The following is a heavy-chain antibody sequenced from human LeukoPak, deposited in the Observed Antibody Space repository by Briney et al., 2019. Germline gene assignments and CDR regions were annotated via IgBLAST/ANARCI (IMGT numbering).Heavy chain of an antibody. J-gene: IGHJ5*02. CDR3: AREDYTYPTSGPFDP. CDR2: IYYSGST. V-gene: IGHV4-39*02. D-gene: IGHD4-11*01. Sequence: PSETLSLTCTVSGGSISSSSYYWGWIRQPPGKGLEWIGSIYYSGSTYYNPSLKSRVTTFVDTSKNQFFLRLISVTAADTAVYYCAREDYTYPTSGPFDPWGQGTLVTVSS. CDR1: GGSISSSSYY.